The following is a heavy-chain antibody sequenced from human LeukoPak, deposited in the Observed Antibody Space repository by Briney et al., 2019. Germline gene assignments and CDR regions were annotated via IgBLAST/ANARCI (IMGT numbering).Heavy chain of an antibody. J-gene: IGHJ4*02. Sequence: PGGSLRLSCAASGFTFSTSWMSWVRQVPGKGLEWVANIKKDGSETYYVDSVKGRFTISRDNAKNSWYLQMNSLRAEDTAMYYCARGRYSGTTYYFDYWGQGTLVTVSS. CDR3: ARGRYSGTTYYFDY. CDR2: IKKDGSET. V-gene: IGHV3-7*03. CDR1: GFTFSTSW. D-gene: IGHD5-12*01.